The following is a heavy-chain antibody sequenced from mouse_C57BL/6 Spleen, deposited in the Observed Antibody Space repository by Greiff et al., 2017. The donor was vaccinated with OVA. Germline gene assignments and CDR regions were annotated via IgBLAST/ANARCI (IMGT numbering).Heavy chain of an antibody. Sequence: VQLQQSGAELVRPGASVTLSCKASGYTFTDYEMHWVKQTPVHGLEWIGAIDPETGGTAYNQKFKGKAKLTADKSSSTAYMQLRSLTSEDSAVYYCTKSCYDYDVGYWGQGTTLTVSS. J-gene: IGHJ2*01. D-gene: IGHD2-4*01. V-gene: IGHV1-15*01. CDR3: TKSCYDYDVGY. CDR2: IDPETGGT. CDR1: GYTFTDYE.